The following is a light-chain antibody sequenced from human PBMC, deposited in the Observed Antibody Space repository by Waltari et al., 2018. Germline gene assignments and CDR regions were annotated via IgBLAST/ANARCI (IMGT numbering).Light chain of an antibody. CDR3: ASHGNNKV. V-gene: IGLV2-8*01. CDR2: GVD. J-gene: IGLJ3*02. Sequence: QSALTQPASVSGSPGQSITISCTGTSSDVGLYNFVSWYQQHPGKAPKLIISGVDKLPSGVPDRFSGSKSGSTAYLTVSVLQAEDEADYYCASHGNNKVFGGGTKLTVL. CDR1: SSDVGLYNF.